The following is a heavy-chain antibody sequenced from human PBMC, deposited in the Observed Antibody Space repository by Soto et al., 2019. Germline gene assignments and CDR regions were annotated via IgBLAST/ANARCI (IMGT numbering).Heavy chain of an antibody. J-gene: IGHJ6*02. Sequence: GESLKISCKGSGYSFTSYWIGWVRQMPGKGLEWMGIIYPGDSDTRYSPSFQGQVTISADKSISTAYLQWSSLKASDTAMYYCARLPEGGPTTDHYYYYGMDVWGQGTTVTVSS. CDR1: GYSFTSYW. V-gene: IGHV5-51*01. CDR2: IYPGDSDT. CDR3: ARLPEGGPTTDHYYYYGMDV. D-gene: IGHD1-26*01.